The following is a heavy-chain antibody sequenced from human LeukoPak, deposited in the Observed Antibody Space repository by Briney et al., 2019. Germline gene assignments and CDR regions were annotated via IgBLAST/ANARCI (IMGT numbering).Heavy chain of an antibody. J-gene: IGHJ4*02. CDR3: ARGRPHGNDY. D-gene: IGHD4-23*01. Sequence: GGSLRLSCAASGFRFSNSWMYWVRQGPGKGPVWVSRMKTDGTRIGYADSVKGRFTISRDNAKNTLYLQMNSLRVEDTAVYYCARGRPHGNDYWGQGTLVTVSS. CDR1: GFRFSNSW. V-gene: IGHV3-74*01. CDR2: MKTDGTRI.